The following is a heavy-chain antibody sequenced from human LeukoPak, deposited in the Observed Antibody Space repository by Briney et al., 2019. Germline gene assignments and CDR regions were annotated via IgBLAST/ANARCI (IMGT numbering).Heavy chain of an antibody. CDR1: GYTFTDYY. CDR3: ARDQTGDVFDI. J-gene: IGHJ3*02. V-gene: IGHV1-2*02. Sequence: GASVKVSCKASGYTFTDYYMHWVRQAPGQGLEWMGWINPDNGGTHYAQEFQDRVTITRDTSISTAYVELTSLRSDDTAVYYCARDQTGDVFDIWGHGTMVTVSS. CDR2: INPDNGGT. D-gene: IGHD3-9*01.